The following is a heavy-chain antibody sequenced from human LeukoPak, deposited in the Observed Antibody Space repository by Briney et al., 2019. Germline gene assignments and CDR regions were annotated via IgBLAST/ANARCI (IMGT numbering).Heavy chain of an antibody. CDR1: GFTFSSYA. J-gene: IGHJ3*02. CDR3: ARGPTDAFDI. V-gene: IGHV3-23*01. Sequence: GGSLRLSCAASGFTFSSYAMSWVRQAPGKGLEWVSAISGSGGSTYYADSVKGRFTISRDNAKNSLYLQMNSLRAEDTAVYYCARGPTDAFDIWGQGTMVTVSS. CDR2: ISGSGGST.